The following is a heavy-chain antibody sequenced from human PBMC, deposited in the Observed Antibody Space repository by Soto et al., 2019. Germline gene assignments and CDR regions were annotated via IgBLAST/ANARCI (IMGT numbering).Heavy chain of an antibody. D-gene: IGHD3-22*01. V-gene: IGHV3-53*01. Sequence: LRLSCAASGFTVSSNYMSWVRQAPGKGLEWVSVIYSGGSTYYADSVKGRFTISRDNSKNTLYLQMNSLRAEDTAVYYCARVSYYASSSTPYYFDYWGQGTLVTVSS. CDR3: ARVSYYASSSTPYYFDY. CDR1: GFTVSSNY. CDR2: IYSGGST. J-gene: IGHJ4*02.